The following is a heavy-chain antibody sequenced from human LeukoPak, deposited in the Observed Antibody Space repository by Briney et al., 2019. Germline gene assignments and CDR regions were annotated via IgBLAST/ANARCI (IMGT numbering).Heavy chain of an antibody. CDR3: ARRGVYCGGDCYSAPLPFDY. CDR2: IYPGDSDT. CDR1: GYSFTSYW. D-gene: IGHD2-21*02. J-gene: IGHJ4*02. Sequence: GESLQISCKGSGYSFTSYWIGWVRQMPGKGLEWVGIIYPGDSDTRYSPSFQGQVTISADKSISTAYLQWSSLKASDTAMYYCARRGVYCGGDCYSAPLPFDYWGQGTLVTVSS. V-gene: IGHV5-51*01.